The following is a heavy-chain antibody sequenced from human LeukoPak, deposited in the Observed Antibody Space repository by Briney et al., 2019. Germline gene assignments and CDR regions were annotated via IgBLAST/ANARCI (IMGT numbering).Heavy chain of an antibody. Sequence: GGSLRLSCAASGLTFTEYHMSWIRQAPGKGLEWVSYISSSGTTIYYADSVKGRFTISRDNAKNSLYLQMNSLRVDDTAVYYCASRSLEWYPFDLWGQGTMVTVSS. J-gene: IGHJ3*01. CDR2: ISSSGTTI. CDR3: ASRSLEWYPFDL. V-gene: IGHV3-11*04. CDR1: GLTFTEYH. D-gene: IGHD3-3*01.